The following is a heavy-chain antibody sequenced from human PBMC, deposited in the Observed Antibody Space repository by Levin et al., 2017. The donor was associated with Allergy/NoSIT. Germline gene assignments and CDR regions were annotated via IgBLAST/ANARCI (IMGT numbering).Heavy chain of an antibody. D-gene: IGHD2/OR15-2a*01. Sequence: SGPTLVKATQTLRLTCSFSGFSLTSGGVGWVRQSPGKALEWVAVFNRGDDQRYSPSLKTRVTITADTSRNQVVLTMNNMDPVDTATYYCAHTLYCTTTSCYFDSWGQGTLVTVSS. J-gene: IGHJ4*02. CDR3: AHTLYCTTTSCYFDS. V-gene: IGHV2-5*02. CDR1: GFSLTSGGVG. CDR2: FNRGDDQ.